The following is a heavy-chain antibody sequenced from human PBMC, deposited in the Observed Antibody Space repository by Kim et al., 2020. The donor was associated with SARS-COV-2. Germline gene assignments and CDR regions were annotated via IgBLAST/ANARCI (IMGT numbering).Heavy chain of an antibody. CDR2: IYYSGST. J-gene: IGHJ5*02. CDR3: ARHRYYDSSGYYQANGFDP. V-gene: IGHV4-39*01. Sequence: SETLSLTCTVSGGSISSSSYYWGWIRQPPGKGLEWIGSIYYSGSTYYNPSLKSRVTISVDTSKNQFSLKLSSVTAADTAVYYCARHRYYDSSGYYQANGFDPWGQGTLVTVSS. D-gene: IGHD3-22*01. CDR1: GGSISSSSYY.